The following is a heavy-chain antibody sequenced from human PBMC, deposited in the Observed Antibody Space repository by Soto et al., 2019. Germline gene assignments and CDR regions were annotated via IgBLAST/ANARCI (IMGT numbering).Heavy chain of an antibody. D-gene: IGHD6-19*01. Sequence: ASVKVSCKASGYTFTSYGISWVRQAPGQGLEWMGWISAYNGNTNYAQKLQGRVTMTTDTSTSTAYMELRSLRSDDTAVYYCATSIAVAGTQEDYYYGMDVWGQGTTVTVSS. CDR3: ATSIAVAGTQEDYYYGMDV. J-gene: IGHJ6*02. CDR1: GYTFTSYG. V-gene: IGHV1-18*01. CDR2: ISAYNGNT.